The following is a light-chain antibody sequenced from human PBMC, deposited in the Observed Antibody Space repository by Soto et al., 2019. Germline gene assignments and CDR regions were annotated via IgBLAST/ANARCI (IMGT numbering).Light chain of an antibody. J-gene: IGKJ4*01. CDR2: GAS. V-gene: IGKV3D-15*01. CDR3: QQYNNWPLT. CDR1: QSVSSN. Sequence: EIVMTQSPATLSVSPGERATLSCRASQSVSSNLAWYQQKPGQAPRLLIYGASTRATAFPARFSGSGSGTAFTLTISSLQSEDFAVYYCQQYNNWPLTFGGGTKVEIQ.